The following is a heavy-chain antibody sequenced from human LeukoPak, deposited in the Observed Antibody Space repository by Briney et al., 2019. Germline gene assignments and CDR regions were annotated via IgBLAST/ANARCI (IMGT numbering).Heavy chain of an antibody. J-gene: IGHJ4*02. CDR3: GRPDFGSGNYYPPPH. D-gene: IGHD3-10*01. Sequence: ASVKVSCKASGYTFTDYYIHWVRQAPGQGLEYMGWINPSSGGTNYAQNFQGRVTTTRDTSISTVYMELSRLRSDDTAVYYCGRPDFGSGNYYPPPHWGQGTLVTVSS. V-gene: IGHV1-2*02. CDR1: GYTFTDYY. CDR2: INPSSGGT.